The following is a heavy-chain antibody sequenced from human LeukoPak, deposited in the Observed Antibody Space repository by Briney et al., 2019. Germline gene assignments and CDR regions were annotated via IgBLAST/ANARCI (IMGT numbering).Heavy chain of an antibody. V-gene: IGHV1-8*01. CDR2: MNPNSGNT. Sequence: ASVKVSCKASGYTFTSYDINWVRQATGQGPEWMGWMNPNSGNTGYAQKFQGRVTMTRNTSISTAYMELSTLRSEDAAVYYCAARGASSSSLRPLDYWGQGTLVTVSS. D-gene: IGHD6-6*01. J-gene: IGHJ4*02. CDR3: AARGASSSSLRPLDY. CDR1: GYTFTSYD.